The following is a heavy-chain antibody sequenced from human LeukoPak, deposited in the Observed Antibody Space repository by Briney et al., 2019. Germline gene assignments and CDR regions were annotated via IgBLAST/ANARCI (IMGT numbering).Heavy chain of an antibody. J-gene: IGHJ4*02. D-gene: IGHD3-22*01. CDR2: IWYDGSNK. CDR3: AKADGDYYDSSGSFDY. CDR1: GFTFSSYG. V-gene: IGHV3-33*06. Sequence: GGSLRLSCAASGFTFSSYGMHWVRQAPGKGLEWVAVIWYDGSNKYYADSVKGRFTISRDNSKNTLYLQMNSLRAEDTAVYYCAKADGDYYDSSGSFDYWGQGTLVTVPS.